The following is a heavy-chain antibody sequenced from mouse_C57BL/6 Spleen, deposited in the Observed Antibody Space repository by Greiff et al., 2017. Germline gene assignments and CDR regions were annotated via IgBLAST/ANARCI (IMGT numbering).Heavy chain of an antibody. CDR1: GYTFTSYW. CDR2: INPSNGGT. D-gene: IGHD4-1*01. Sequence: QVQLQQSGTELVKPGASVKLSCKASGYTFTSYWMHWVKQRPGQGLEWIGNINPSNGGTNYNEKFKSKATLTVDKSSSTAYMQLSSLTSEDSAVYYCARTRLGRGAMDYWGQGTSVTVSS. CDR3: ARTRLGRGAMDY. V-gene: IGHV1-53*01. J-gene: IGHJ4*01.